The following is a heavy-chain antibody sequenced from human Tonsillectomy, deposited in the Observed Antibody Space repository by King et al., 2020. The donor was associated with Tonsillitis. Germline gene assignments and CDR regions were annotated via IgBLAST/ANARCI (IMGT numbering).Heavy chain of an antibody. CDR1: GYTFTSYY. V-gene: IGHV1-46*03. J-gene: IGHJ2*01. CDR2: INPSGGST. Sequence: QLVQSGAEVKKPGASVKVSCKASGYTFTSYYMHWVRQAPGQGLEWMGIINPSGGSTSYAQKFQGRVTMTRDTSTSTVYMELSSLRSEDTAVYYCARGGGTTVTPFALTGYFDLWGRGTLVTVSS. D-gene: IGHD4-17*01. CDR3: ARGGGTTVTPFALTGYFDL.